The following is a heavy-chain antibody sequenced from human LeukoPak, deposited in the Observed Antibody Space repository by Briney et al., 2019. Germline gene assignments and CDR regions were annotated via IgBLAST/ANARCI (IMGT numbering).Heavy chain of an antibody. Sequence: GGPLRLSCAASGFTFSSYAMSWVRQAPGKGLEWVSAISGSGGSTYYADSVKGRFTISRDNSKNTLYLQMNSLRAEDTAVYYCAKGLAAALYYYYGMDVWGQGTTVTVSS. D-gene: IGHD6-13*01. V-gene: IGHV3-23*01. J-gene: IGHJ6*02. CDR2: ISGSGGST. CDR1: GFTFSSYA. CDR3: AKGLAAALYYYYGMDV.